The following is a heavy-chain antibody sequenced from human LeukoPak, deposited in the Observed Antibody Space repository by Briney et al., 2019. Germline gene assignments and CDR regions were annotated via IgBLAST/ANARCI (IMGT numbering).Heavy chain of an antibody. CDR1: GFTFSSYG. D-gene: IGHD2-15*01. V-gene: IGHV3-30*02. Sequence: GGSLRLSCAASGFTFSSYGMHWVRQAPGKGLEWVAFIRYDGSNKYYADSVKGRFTISRDNSKNTLYLQMNSLRAEDTAVYNCANHPYCSGGSCYPFDYWGQGTLVTVSS. J-gene: IGHJ4*02. CDR3: ANHPYCSGGSCYPFDY. CDR2: IRYDGSNK.